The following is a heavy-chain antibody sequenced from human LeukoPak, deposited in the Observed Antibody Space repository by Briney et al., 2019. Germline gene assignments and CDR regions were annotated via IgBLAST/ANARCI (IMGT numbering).Heavy chain of an antibody. CDR1: GFTFSSFW. Sequence: GGSLRLSCVASGFTFSSFWMSWVRQAPGKGLEWVANIKQDGSEEYYVDSVKGRFTISRDNAKNSLYLQMNSLRAEDTAVYYCARDRGYYGSDSWGQGTMVTVSS. V-gene: IGHV3-7*03. CDR3: ARDRGYYGSDS. J-gene: IGHJ3*02. CDR2: IKQDGSEE. D-gene: IGHD3-10*01.